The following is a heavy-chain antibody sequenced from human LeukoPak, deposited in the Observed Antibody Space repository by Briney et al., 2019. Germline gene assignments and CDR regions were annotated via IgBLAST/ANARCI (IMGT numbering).Heavy chain of an antibody. D-gene: IGHD7-27*01. Sequence: GGSLRLSCAASGFTFSSYWMTWVRQAPGKGLEWVANINQDGSEKYYVDSVKGRFTISRDNAKNSLYLQMNSLRAEDTAVYYCSRGRWGFDYWGQGTLVTVSS. CDR2: INQDGSEK. J-gene: IGHJ4*02. V-gene: IGHV3-7*01. CDR1: GFTFSSYW. CDR3: SRGRWGFDY.